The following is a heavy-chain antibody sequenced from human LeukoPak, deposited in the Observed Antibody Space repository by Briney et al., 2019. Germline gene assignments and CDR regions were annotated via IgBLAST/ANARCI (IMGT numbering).Heavy chain of an antibody. J-gene: IGHJ4*02. CDR3: ARGRYCSGGSCYPEDY. Sequence: SVKVSCKASGGTFSSYASSWVRQAPGQGLEWMGGIIPIFGTANYAQKFQGRVTITADKSTSTAYMELSSLRSEDPAVYYCARGRYCSGGSCYPEDYWGKGTLVTVSS. V-gene: IGHV1-69*06. CDR1: GGTFSSYA. D-gene: IGHD2-15*01. CDR2: IIPIFGTA.